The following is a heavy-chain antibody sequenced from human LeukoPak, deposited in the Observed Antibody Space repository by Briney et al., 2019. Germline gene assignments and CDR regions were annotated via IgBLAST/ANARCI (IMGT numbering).Heavy chain of an antibody. CDR2: ISAYNGNT. J-gene: IGHJ6*03. CDR1: GYTFTSYG. V-gene: IGHV1-18*01. Sequence: GASVKVSCKASGYTFTSYGISWVRQAPGQGLEWMGWISAYNGNTNYAQKLQGRVTMTTDTSTSTAYMELRSLRSDDTAVYYCARGEYSYGWMGYYYMDVWGKGTTVTVSS. D-gene: IGHD5-18*01. CDR3: ARGEYSYGWMGYYYMDV.